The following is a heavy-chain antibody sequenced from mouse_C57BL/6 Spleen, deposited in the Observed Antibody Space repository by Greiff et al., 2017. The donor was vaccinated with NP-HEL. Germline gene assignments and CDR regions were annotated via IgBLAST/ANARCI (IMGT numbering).Heavy chain of an antibody. V-gene: IGHV1-64*01. Sequence: QVQLQQPGAELVKPGASVKLSCKASGYTFTSYWMHWVKQRPGPGLEWIGMIHPNSGSTNYNEKFKSKATLTVDKSSSTAYMQLSSLTSEDSAVYYCARRPASYAMDYWGQGTSVTVSS. J-gene: IGHJ4*01. CDR3: ARRPASYAMDY. CDR1: GYTFTSYW. D-gene: IGHD1-2*01. CDR2: IHPNSGST.